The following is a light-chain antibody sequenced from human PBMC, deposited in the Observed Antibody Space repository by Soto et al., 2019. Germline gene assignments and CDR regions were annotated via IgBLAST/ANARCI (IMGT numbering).Light chain of an antibody. V-gene: IGLV1-40*01. J-gene: IGLJ1*01. CDR2: TNN. CDR1: SSNTGAGYE. CDR3: QSYDSSLSAYV. Sequence: QSVLTKPPSVSGAPGQRVTISCTGSSSNTGAGYEVHWYQQLPGRAPKVLIYTNNNRPSGVPDRFSGSKSGTSASLAITGLQAEDEADYYCQSYDSSLSAYVFGTGTKLTVL.